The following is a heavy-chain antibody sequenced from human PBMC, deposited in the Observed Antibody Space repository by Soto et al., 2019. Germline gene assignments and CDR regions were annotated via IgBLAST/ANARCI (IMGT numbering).Heavy chain of an antibody. D-gene: IGHD6-19*01. V-gene: IGHV4-39*01. CDR3: ARLVVAGRGSVY. CDR2: VYYSGNT. CDR1: GGSITSTSYY. J-gene: IGHJ4*02. Sequence: QLQLQGSGPGLVKPSETLSLTCTVSGGSITSTSYYWGWIRQPAGKRLEWIGSVYYSGNTYYNPSLKSQVTITIDASKSLSPLRLHSATGADTALYHCARLVVAGRGSVYWGPGIRVSVSS.